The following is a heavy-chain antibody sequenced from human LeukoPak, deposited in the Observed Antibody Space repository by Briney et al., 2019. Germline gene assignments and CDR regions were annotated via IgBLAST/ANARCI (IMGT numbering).Heavy chain of an antibody. CDR3: ARGPGSGYSPDY. V-gene: IGHV4-59*01. D-gene: IGHD3-22*01. CDR2: IYYSGST. Sequence: SETLSLTCTVSGGSISSYYWSWIRQPPGKGLEWIGYIYYSGSTNYNPSLKSRVTISVGPSKNQFSLKLSSVTAADTAVYYCARGPGSGYSPDYWGQGTLVTVSS. CDR1: GGSISSYY. J-gene: IGHJ4*02.